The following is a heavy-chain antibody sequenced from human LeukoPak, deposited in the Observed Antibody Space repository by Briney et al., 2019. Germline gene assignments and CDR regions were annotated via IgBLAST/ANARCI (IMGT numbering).Heavy chain of an antibody. CDR3: ARGVVPPATFDS. J-gene: IGHJ4*02. Sequence: SETLSLTCTVSGGSISGYYWSWIRQSAGKGLEWIGRINTSGSTTYNPSLKSRVTMSVDMSKNQFSLNLNSVTAEDTAVYFCARGVVPPATFDSWGQGTLVTVSS. D-gene: IGHD2-2*01. CDR2: INTSGST. V-gene: IGHV4-4*07. CDR1: GGSISGYY.